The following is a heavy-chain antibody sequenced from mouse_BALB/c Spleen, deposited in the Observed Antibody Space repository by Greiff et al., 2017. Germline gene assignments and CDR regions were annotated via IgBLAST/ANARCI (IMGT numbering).Heavy chain of an antibody. Sequence: VQLQQSGPELVKPGASVKMSCKASGYTFTDYYMKWVKQSHGKSLEWIGDINPNNGGTSYNQKFKGKATLTVDKSSSTAYMQLNSLTSEDSAVYYCARSYYYGSSYVLGAMDYWGQGTSVTVSS. CDR1: GYTFTDYY. V-gene: IGHV1-26*01. J-gene: IGHJ4*01. CDR3: ARSYYYGSSYVLGAMDY. CDR2: INPNNGGT. D-gene: IGHD1-1*01.